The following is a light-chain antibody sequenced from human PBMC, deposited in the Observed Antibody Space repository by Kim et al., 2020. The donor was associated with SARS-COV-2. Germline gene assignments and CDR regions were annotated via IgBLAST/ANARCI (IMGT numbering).Light chain of an antibody. CDR3: QSADSSDTFWV. V-gene: IGLV3-25*03. CDR2: EDT. Sequence: PGHTARITGSGDALQKQYAYWFQQKPGQAPVVLIYEDTERPSGIPERFSGSTSGTTVTLTISAVQAEDEADYYCQSADSSDTFWVFGGGTQLTVL. J-gene: IGLJ3*02. CDR1: ALQKQY.